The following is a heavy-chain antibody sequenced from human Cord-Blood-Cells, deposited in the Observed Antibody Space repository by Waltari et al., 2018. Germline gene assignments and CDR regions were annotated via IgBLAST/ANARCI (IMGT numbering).Heavy chain of an antibody. CDR2: IYSGGST. CDR3: ARSNHDAFDI. D-gene: IGHD7-27*01. Sequence: EVQLVEFGGGLIQPVGSLRLSCAASGFTVLSKYMSWVRQAPGKGLEWVAVIYSGGSTNYADSVKGRFTISRDNSKNTLYLQMNSLRAEDTAVYYCARSNHDAFDIWGQGTMVTVSS. CDR1: GFTVLSKY. J-gene: IGHJ3*02. V-gene: IGHV3-53*01.